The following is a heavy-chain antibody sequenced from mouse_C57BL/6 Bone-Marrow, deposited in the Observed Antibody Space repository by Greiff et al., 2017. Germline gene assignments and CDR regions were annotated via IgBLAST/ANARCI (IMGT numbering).Heavy chain of an antibody. V-gene: IGHV1-50*01. Sequence: QVQLQQPGAELVKPGASVKLSCKASGYTFTSYWMQWVKQRPGQGLEWIGEIDPSDSYTNYNQKFKGKATLAVDTSSSTAYMQLSSLTAEDAAVXDCARELGYFDYWGQGTTLTVSS. CDR3: ARELGYFDY. CDR1: GYTFTSYW. CDR2: IDPSDSYT. D-gene: IGHD4-1*01. J-gene: IGHJ2*01.